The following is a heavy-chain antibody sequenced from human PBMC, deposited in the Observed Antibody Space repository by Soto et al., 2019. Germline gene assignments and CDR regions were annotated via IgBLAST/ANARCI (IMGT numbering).Heavy chain of an antibody. CDR1: GYTFTSYY. J-gene: IGHJ5*02. V-gene: IGHV1-46*01. Sequence: ASVKVSCKASGYTFTSYYMHWVRQAPGQGLEWMGIINPSGGSTSYAQKFQGRVTMTRDTSTSTVYMELSSLRSEDTAVYYCARDIGYYDSSGHKGDWFDPWGQGNLVTVSS. CDR2: INPSGGST. D-gene: IGHD3-22*01. CDR3: ARDIGYYDSSGHKGDWFDP.